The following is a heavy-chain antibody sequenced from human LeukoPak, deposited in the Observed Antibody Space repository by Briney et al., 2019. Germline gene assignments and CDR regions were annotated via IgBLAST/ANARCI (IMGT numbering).Heavy chain of an antibody. J-gene: IGHJ4*02. D-gene: IGHD3-16*02. Sequence: PGGSLRLSCAASGFTFSSYSMNWVRQAPGKGLEWVSSISSSSSYIYYADSVKGRFTISRDNAKNSLYLQMNSLRAEDRAVYYCARGGGMITFGGVIVPTYFDYWGQGTLVTVSS. CDR2: ISSSSSYI. V-gene: IGHV3-21*01. CDR1: GFTFSSYS. CDR3: ARGGGMITFGGVIVPTYFDY.